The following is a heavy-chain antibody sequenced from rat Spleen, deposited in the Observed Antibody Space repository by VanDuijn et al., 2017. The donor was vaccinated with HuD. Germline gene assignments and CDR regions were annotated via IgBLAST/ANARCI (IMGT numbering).Heavy chain of an antibody. CDR3: ASHRHYSVYVMDA. Sequence: EVQLVESGGGLVQPGRSLKLSCAASGLAFSLYGMAWVRQAPTKGLEWVATISYEGSTIYYGDSVKGRFTISRDNAKSTLFLQMDSLRSEDTATYHCASHRHYSVYVMDAWGQGASVTVSS. D-gene: IGHD1-1*01. CDR2: ISYEGSTI. V-gene: IGHV5-29*01. CDR1: GLAFSLYG. J-gene: IGHJ4*01.